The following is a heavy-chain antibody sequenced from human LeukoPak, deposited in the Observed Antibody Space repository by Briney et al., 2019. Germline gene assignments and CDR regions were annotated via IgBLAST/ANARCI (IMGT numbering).Heavy chain of an antibody. J-gene: IGHJ4*02. Sequence: SETLSLTCTVSGGSISSYFWSWIRQPPGKGLEWIGYIFYNGSTNYNPSLKSRVTISVDTSKNQFSLKLSSVTAADTAVYYCARVTGYMIEDYFDYWGQGTLVTVSS. CDR2: IFYNGST. V-gene: IGHV4-59*01. CDR3: ARVTGYMIEDYFDY. D-gene: IGHD3-22*01. CDR1: GGSISSYF.